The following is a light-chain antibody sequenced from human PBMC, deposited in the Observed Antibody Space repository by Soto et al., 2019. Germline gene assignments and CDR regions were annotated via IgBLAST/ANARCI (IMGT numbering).Light chain of an antibody. V-gene: IGLV1-44*01. CDR1: ISNIGTNT. J-gene: IGLJ1*01. CDR2: STN. Sequence: QSVLTQPPSASGTPGQRVTISCSGSISNIGTNTINWYQQLPGTAPKLLIYSTNQRPSGVPDRFSGSKSDTSASLAISGLQSEDEADYYCESWDDSLNGRVFGTGTQLTVL. CDR3: ESWDDSLNGRV.